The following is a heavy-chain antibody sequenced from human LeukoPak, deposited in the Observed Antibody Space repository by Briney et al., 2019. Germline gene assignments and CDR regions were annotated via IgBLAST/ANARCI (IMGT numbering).Heavy chain of an antibody. CDR3: ARVYRQLRPYYFDY. J-gene: IGHJ4*02. CDR2: MNPNSGNT. D-gene: IGHD4-23*01. Sequence: ASVKVSCKASGYTFTSYDMNWVRQATGQGLEWMGWMNPNSGNTGYAQKFQGRVTMTRNTSISTAYMELSSLRSEDTAVYYCARVYRQLRPYYFDYWGQGTLVTVSS. V-gene: IGHV1-8*01. CDR1: GYTFTSYD.